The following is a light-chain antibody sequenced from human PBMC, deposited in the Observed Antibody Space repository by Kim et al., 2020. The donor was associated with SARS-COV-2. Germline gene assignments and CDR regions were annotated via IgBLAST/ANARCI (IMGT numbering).Light chain of an antibody. Sequence: AIQLTQSPSSLSASVGDRVTITCRASQRISSALAWYQQKPGKAPKFLIYDASSLESGVPSRFSGSGSGTDFTLTISSLQPEDFATYYCQQFNSYLITFGQGTRLEIK. CDR1: QRISSA. J-gene: IGKJ5*01. V-gene: IGKV1-13*02. CDR2: DAS. CDR3: QQFNSYLIT.